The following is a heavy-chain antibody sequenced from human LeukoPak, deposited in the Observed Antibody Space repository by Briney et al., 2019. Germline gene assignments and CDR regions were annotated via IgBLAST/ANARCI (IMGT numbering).Heavy chain of an antibody. V-gene: IGHV4-39*01. CDR1: GGSISSSSYY. D-gene: IGHD2-15*01. J-gene: IGHJ4*02. CDR2: IHHSGTT. CDR3: AKSSRLSLAAAFDY. Sequence: PSETLSLTCTVSGGSISSSSYYWGWIRQPPGKGLEWIGNIHHSGTTYFNPSLKTRITISVATSKNQFSLRLSSVTAADTAVYYCAKSSRLSLAAAFDYWGQGTLVTVSS.